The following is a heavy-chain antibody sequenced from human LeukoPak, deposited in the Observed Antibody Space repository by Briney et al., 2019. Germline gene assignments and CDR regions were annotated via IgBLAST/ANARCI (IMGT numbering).Heavy chain of an antibody. Sequence: PGGSLRLSCAASEFTFSSYAMHWVRQAPGKGLEWVAVISYDGSNKYYADSVKGRFTISRDNSKNTLYLQMNSLRAEDTAVYYCARGVNYYGSGSQPDYWGQGTLVTVSS. CDR2: ISYDGSNK. CDR1: EFTFSSYA. D-gene: IGHD3-10*01. J-gene: IGHJ4*02. V-gene: IGHV3-30*04. CDR3: ARGVNYYGSGSQPDY.